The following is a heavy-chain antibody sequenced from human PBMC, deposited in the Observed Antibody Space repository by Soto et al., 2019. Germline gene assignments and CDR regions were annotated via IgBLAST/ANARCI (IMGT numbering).Heavy chain of an antibody. CDR3: AHSLGNLWSDYYRAGFDY. Sequence: QITLKESGPTLVKPTQTLTLTCTFSGFSLTTSGVGVGWIRQPPGKALEWLALIYWNDDKRYSPSLKSRLTITKDTSKNQVVLTMTNMDPVDTATYYCAHSLGNLWSDYYRAGFDYWCQGTLVTVSS. V-gene: IGHV2-5*01. CDR2: IYWNDDK. CDR1: GFSLTTSGVG. D-gene: IGHD3-3*01. J-gene: IGHJ4*02.